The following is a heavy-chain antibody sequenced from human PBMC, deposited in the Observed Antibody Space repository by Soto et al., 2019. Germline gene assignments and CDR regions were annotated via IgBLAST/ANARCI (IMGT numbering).Heavy chain of an antibody. J-gene: IGHJ6*02. CDR3: PSQGLYYYGLDV. CDR2: INNDGSTT. CDR1: GFPFSTYW. Sequence: GGSLRLSCAASGFPFSTYWMHWVRQAPGKGPVWVSRINNDGSTTRYADSVKGRFTISRDNAKNTLYLQMNSLRAEDTAVYYCPSQGLYYYGLDVWGQGTTVTVYS. V-gene: IGHV3-74*01.